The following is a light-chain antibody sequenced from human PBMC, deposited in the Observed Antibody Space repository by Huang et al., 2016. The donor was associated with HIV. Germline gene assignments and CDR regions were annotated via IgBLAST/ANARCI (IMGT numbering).Light chain of an antibody. CDR2: GAS. J-gene: IGKJ1*01. CDR1: PGVSSN. CDR3: QQYNNWPRT. V-gene: IGKV3-15*01. Sequence: EIVMTQSPATLSVSPGERAILSCRASPGVSSNFAWYQQKPGQAPKLLIYGASNRATGIPARCSGSGSGTEFNLNSSSLQSEDVAVYYCQQYNNWPRTFGQGTKVEIK.